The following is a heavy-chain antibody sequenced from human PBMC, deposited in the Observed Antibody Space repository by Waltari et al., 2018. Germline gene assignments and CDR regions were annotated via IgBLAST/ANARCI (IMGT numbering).Heavy chain of an antibody. CDR2: INHSGST. D-gene: IGHD3-3*01. J-gene: IGHJ3*02. CDR1: GGSFSGYY. V-gene: IGHV4-34*01. Sequence: QVQLQQWGAGLLKPSETLSLTCAVYGGSFSGYYWSWIRQPPGKGLEWIGEINHSGSTYYNPALKSRVTISVATSKNQFSLKLRSVTAADTAVYYCAMITIFGVVIRCDAFDICGQGTMVTVSS. CDR3: AMITIFGVVIRCDAFDI.